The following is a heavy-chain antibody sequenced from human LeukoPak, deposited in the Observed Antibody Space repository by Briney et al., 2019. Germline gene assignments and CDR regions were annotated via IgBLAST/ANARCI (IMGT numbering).Heavy chain of an antibody. Sequence: PGGSLRLSCAASGFTFSNAWMSWVRQAPGKGLEWVGRIKSKTDGGTTDYAAPVKGRFTISRDDSKNTLYLQMNSLKTEDTAVYYCTTDGNIVVVVAADIYWFDPWGQGTLVTVSS. J-gene: IGHJ5*02. CDR1: GFTFSNAW. V-gene: IGHV3-15*01. CDR2: IKSKTDGGTT. D-gene: IGHD2-15*01. CDR3: TTDGNIVVVVAADIYWFDP.